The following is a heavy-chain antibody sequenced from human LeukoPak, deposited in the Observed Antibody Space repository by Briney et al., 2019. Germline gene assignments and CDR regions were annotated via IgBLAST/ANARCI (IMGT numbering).Heavy chain of an antibody. Sequence: ASVKVSCKASGYTFTGYYMHWVRQAPGQGLEWMGWINPNSGGTNYAQKFQGRVTMTRDTSVSTAYMELSRLRSDDTAVYYCAREYYYDSSGYYHLRYFDYWGQGTLVTVSS. CDR2: INPNSGGT. CDR1: GYTFTGYY. J-gene: IGHJ4*02. V-gene: IGHV1-2*02. CDR3: AREYYYDSSGYYHLRYFDY. D-gene: IGHD3-22*01.